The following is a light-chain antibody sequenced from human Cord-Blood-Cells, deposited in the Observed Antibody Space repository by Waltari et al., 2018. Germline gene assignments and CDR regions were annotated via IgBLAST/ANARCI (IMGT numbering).Light chain of an antibody. CDR1: QDISNY. CDR3: QQYYNLGGT. V-gene: IGKV1-33*01. CDR2: DAS. Sequence: DIQMTQSPSSLSASVGDRVTITCQASQDISNYLNWYQQKPGKAPKLLIYDASNLETGVPSRFSGSGSGTNFTFTISSLQPEDIATYYCQQYYNLGGTFGPGTKVDIK. J-gene: IGKJ3*01.